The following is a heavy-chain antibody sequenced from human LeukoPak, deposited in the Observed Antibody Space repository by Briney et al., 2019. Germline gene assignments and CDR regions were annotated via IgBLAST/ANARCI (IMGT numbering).Heavy chain of an antibody. J-gene: IGHJ6*04. CDR3: ARGGGSSTSCYFCYYYGMDV. CDR1: GGSFSGYY. D-gene: IGHD2-2*01. V-gene: IGHV4-34*01. CDR2: INHSGST. Sequence: SETLSLTCAVYGGSFSGYYWSWIRRPPGKGLEWIGEINHSGSTNYNLSLKSRVTISVDTSKNQFSLKLSSVTAADTAVYYCARGGGSSTSCYFCYYYGMDVWGKGTTVTVSS.